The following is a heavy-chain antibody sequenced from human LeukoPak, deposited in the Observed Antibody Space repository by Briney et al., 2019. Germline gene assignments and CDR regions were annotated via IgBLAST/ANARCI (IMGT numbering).Heavy chain of an antibody. CDR2: ISGSGGSA. V-gene: IGHV3-23*01. D-gene: IGHD2-2*01. J-gene: IGHJ4*02. CDR3: AKEVVVVPAATDY. Sequence: GGSLRPSCAASGFTFSSYAMSWVRQAPGKGLEWVSAISGSGGSAYYADSVKGRFTISRDNSKNTLYLQMNSLRAEDTTVYYCAKEVVVVPAATDYWGQGTLVTVSS. CDR1: GFTFSSYA.